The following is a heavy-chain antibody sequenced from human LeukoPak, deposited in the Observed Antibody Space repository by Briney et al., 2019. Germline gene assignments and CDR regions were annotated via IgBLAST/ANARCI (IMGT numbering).Heavy chain of an antibody. CDR3: ARVGGYDILYNWFDP. D-gene: IGHD5-12*01. Sequence: PSETLSLTCTVSNYSISSGYYWGWIRQPPGKGLEWIASVYRSGSTFHSPSLQSRVSISMDTSKNQFSLDLISVIAADTAVYYCARVGGYDILYNWFDPWGQGTLVTVSS. CDR1: NYSISSGYY. V-gene: IGHV4-38-2*02. CDR2: VYRSGST. J-gene: IGHJ5*02.